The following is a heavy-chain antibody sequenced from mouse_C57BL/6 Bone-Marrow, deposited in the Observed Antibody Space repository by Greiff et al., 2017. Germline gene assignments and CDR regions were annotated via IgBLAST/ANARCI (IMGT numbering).Heavy chain of an antibody. J-gene: IGHJ4*01. D-gene: IGHD1-1*01. CDR2: IYPSDSET. CDR1: GYTFTSYW. Sequence: VQLQQSGAELVRPGSSVKLSCKASGYTFTSYWMDWVQQRPGQGLEWIGNIYPSDSETHYNQKFKDKATLTVDKSSSTAYMQLSSLTSEDSAVYYCARWGTTVVAHYAMDYWGQGTSVTVSS. CDR3: ARWGTTVVAHYAMDY. V-gene: IGHV1-61*01.